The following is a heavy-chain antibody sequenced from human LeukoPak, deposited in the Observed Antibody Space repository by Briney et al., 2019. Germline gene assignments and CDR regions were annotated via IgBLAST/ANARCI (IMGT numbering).Heavy chain of an antibody. J-gene: IGHJ4*02. Sequence: GGSLRLSCAASGFTFSSYSMNWVRQAPGKGLEWVSAISGSGGSTYYADSVKGRFTISRDNSKNTLYLQMNSLRAEDTAVYYCAKDLNYYDSSGYYPFDYWGQGTLVTVSS. D-gene: IGHD3-22*01. CDR3: AKDLNYYDSSGYYPFDY. V-gene: IGHV3-23*01. CDR2: ISGSGGST. CDR1: GFTFSSYS.